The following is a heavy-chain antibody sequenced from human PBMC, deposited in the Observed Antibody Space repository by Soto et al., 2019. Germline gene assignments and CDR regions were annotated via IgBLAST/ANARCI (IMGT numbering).Heavy chain of an antibody. CDR3: ARGDPTYSNYALYFDY. CDR2: IYYSGST. V-gene: IGHV4-31*03. Sequence: QVQLQESGPGLVKPSQTLSLTCTVSGGSISSGGYYWSWIRQHPGKGLEWIGYIYYSGSTYYNPSLKSRVTISVDTSKNQFSLKLSSVTAADTAVYYCARGDPTYSNYALYFDYWGQGTLVTVSS. CDR1: GGSISSGGYY. J-gene: IGHJ4*02. D-gene: IGHD4-4*01.